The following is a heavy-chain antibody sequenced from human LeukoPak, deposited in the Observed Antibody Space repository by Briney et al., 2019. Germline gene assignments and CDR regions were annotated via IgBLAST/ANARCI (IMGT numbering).Heavy chain of an antibody. CDR2: IYYSGST. J-gene: IGHJ4*02. CDR3: ARWYGGPKRYFDY. V-gene: IGHV4-59*08. D-gene: IGHD1-26*01. CDR1: GGSFSSYY. Sequence: SETQSLTCTVSGGSFSSYYWSWIRQPPGKGLEWIGYIYYSGSTNYNPSLKSRVTISVDTSKNQFSLKLSSVTAADTAVYYCARWYGGPKRYFDYWGQGTLVTVSS.